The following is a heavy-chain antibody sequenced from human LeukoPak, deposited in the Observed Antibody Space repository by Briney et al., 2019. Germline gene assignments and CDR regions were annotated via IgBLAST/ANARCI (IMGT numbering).Heavy chain of an antibody. D-gene: IGHD3-10*01. CDR1: GGSISSYY. CDR3: ARVSRDYYGSGSYYKSYDY. J-gene: IGHJ4*02. Sequence: SETLSLTCTVSGGSISSYYWSWIRQPPGKELEWIGYIYYSGSTNYNPSLKSRVTISVDTSKNQFSLKLSSVTAADTAVYYCARVSRDYYGSGSYYKSYDYWGQGTLVTVSS. CDR2: IYYSGST. V-gene: IGHV4-59*01.